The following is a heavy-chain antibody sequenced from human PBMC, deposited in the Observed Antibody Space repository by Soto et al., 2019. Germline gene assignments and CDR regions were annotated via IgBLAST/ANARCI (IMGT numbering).Heavy chain of an antibody. Sequence: RSETLSLTCAVYGGSFSGYYWSWIRQPPGKGLEWIGEINHSGSTNYNPSLKSRVTISVDTSKNQFSLKLSSVIAADTAVYYCAGGALPWSYQCGALDIWGQGEMVS. CDR3: AGGALPWSYQCGALDI. J-gene: IGHJ3*02. CDR1: GGSFSGYY. V-gene: IGHV4-34*01. D-gene: IGHD1-26*01. CDR2: INHSGST.